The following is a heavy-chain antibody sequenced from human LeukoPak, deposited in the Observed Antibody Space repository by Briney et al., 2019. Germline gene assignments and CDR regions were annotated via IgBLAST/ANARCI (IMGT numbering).Heavy chain of an antibody. CDR2: MNPNSGST. Sequence: AAVTVSFTASVYTFTNYDINGVRQATGQGVAGMGWMNPNSGSTGYAQKFQGRVTITRNPSISTAYMELTGLRSEDTAVYYCARGRSTGYPYYFEYWGQGTLVTVSS. CDR1: VYTFTNYD. J-gene: IGHJ4*02. CDR3: ARGRSTGYPYYFEY. D-gene: IGHD5-12*01. V-gene: IGHV1-8*03.